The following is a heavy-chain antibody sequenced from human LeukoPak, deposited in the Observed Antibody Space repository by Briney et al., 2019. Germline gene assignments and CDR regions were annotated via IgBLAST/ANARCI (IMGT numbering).Heavy chain of an antibody. CDR2: ISYDGSNK. CDR3: AKDLVTMVRGVQTQLYYYYGMDV. D-gene: IGHD3-10*01. Sequence: GSLRLSCAASGFTFSSYAMHWVRQAPGKGLEWVAVISYDGSNKYYADSVKGRFTISRDSSKNTLYLQMNSLRAEDTAVYYCAKDLVTMVRGVQTQLYYYYGMDVWGQGTTVTVSS. J-gene: IGHJ6*02. V-gene: IGHV3-30-3*01. CDR1: GFTFSSYA.